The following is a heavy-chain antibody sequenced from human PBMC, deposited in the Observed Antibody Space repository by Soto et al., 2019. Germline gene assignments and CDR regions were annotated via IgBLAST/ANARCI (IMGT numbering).Heavy chain of an antibody. J-gene: IGHJ4*02. CDR2: MNPNSGNT. D-gene: IGHD3-3*01. CDR3: AREKSGYYDY. V-gene: IGHV1-8*01. Sequence: QVQLVQSGAEVKKPGASVKVSCKASGYTFTSYDINWVRQATGQGLEWMGWMNPNSGNTGYAQKFQAKVTITRSTSISTAYMELSSLISEDTAVYSCAREKSGYYDYWGQGTLVTVSS. CDR1: GYTFTSYD.